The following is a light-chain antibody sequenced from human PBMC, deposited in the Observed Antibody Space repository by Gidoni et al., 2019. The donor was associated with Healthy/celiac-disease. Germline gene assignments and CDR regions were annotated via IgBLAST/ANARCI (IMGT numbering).Light chain of an antibody. Sequence: IVLTQSPGTLSLSSGERATLSCRASQSVRSSYLAWYQHKPGQAPRLLLYGASSRATGVPDSVSRSGSCTDFTLTISRLEPEDLAVYYCQQYGSSPRTFGQGTKVEIK. J-gene: IGKJ1*01. V-gene: IGKV3-20*01. CDR1: QSVRSSY. CDR2: GAS. CDR3: QQYGSSPRT.